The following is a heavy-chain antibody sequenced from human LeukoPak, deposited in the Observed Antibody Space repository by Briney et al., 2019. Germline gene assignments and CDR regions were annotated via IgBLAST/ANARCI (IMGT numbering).Heavy chain of an antibody. D-gene: IGHD4-17*01. CDR3: AKDLNKRKYGDYVDY. CDR2: ISYDGSNK. Sequence: GGSLRLSCAASGFTFSSYGMHWVRQAPGKGLEWVAVISYDGSNKYHADSVKGRFTISRDNSKNTLYLQMNSLRAEDTAVYYCAKDLNKRKYGDYVDYWGQGTLVTVSS. CDR1: GFTFSSYG. V-gene: IGHV3-30*18. J-gene: IGHJ4*02.